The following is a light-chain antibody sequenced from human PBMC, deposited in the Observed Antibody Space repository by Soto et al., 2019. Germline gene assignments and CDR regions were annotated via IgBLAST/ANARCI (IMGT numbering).Light chain of an antibody. CDR2: SNN. CDR3: AAWDVSLNGWV. Sequence: QAVVTQPPSASGTPGQRVTISCSGSSSNIGSNTVNWYQQLPGTAPKLLIYSNNQRPSGVPDRFSGSKSGTSASLAISGLQSEDEADYDCAAWDVSLNGWVFGGGTKLTVL. V-gene: IGLV1-44*01. CDR1: SSNIGSNT. J-gene: IGLJ3*02.